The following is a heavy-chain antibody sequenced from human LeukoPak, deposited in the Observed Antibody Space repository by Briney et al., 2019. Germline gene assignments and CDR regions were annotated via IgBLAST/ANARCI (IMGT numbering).Heavy chain of an antibody. CDR3: ARVITMIVVPDAFDI. J-gene: IGHJ3*02. D-gene: IGHD3-22*01. Sequence: GASVKVSCKASGYTVTAYDMHWVRQAPGQGLEWRGWINANSGGTNYAQKFQGRVTMTRDTSISTAYMELSRLRTDDTAVYYCARVITMIVVPDAFDIWGQGTMVTVSS. CDR2: INANSGGT. CDR1: GYTVTAYD. V-gene: IGHV1-2*02.